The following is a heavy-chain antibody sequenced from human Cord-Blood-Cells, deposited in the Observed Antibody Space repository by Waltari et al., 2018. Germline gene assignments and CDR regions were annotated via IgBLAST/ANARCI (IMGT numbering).Heavy chain of an antibody. V-gene: IGHV1-46*01. CDR3: ARGSHGIVGATRDAFDI. J-gene: IGHJ3*02. D-gene: IGHD1-26*01. CDR1: GYTFTSYY. Sequence: QVQLVQSGAEVKKPGASVKVSCKASGYTFTSYYMHWVRQAPGQGLEWMGIINPTGGRTSYGQKFQGRVTMTSATSTSTVYRGLSSLRTEVTAVYYLARGSHGIVGATRDAFDIWGQGTMVTVSS. CDR2: INPTGGRT.